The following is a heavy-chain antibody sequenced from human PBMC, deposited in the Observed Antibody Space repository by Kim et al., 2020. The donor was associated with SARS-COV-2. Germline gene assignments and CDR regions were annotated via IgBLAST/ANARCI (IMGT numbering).Heavy chain of an antibody. CDR2: ISSSSSYI. CDR1: GFTFSSYS. Sequence: GGSLRLSCAASGFTFSSYSMNWVRQAPGKGLEWVSSISSSSSYIYYADSVKGRFTISRDNAKNSLYLQMNSLRAEDTAVYYCARDPGSYPARYMYLYWYFDLWGRGTLVTVSS. J-gene: IGHJ2*01. V-gene: IGHV3-21*01. CDR3: ARDPGSYPARYMYLYWYFDL. D-gene: IGHD2-15*01.